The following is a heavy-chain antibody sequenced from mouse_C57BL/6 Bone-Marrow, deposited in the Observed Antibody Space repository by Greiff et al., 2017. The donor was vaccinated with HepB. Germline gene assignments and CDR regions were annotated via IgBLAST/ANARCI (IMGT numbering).Heavy chain of an antibody. CDR1: GYTFTSYG. CDR2: IYPRSGNT. V-gene: IGHV1-81*01. Sequence: VQLVESGAELARPGASVKLSCKASGYTFTSYGISWVKQRTGQGLEWIGEIYPRSGNTYYNEKFKGKATLTADKSSSTAYMELRSLTSEDSAVYFCARGDYYGSSSGYFDYWGQGTTLTVSS. CDR3: ARGDYYGSSSGYFDY. D-gene: IGHD1-1*01. J-gene: IGHJ2*01.